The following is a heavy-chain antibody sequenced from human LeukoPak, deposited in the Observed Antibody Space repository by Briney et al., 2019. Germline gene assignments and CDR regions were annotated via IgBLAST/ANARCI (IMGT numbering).Heavy chain of an antibody. J-gene: IGHJ6*02. Sequence: SETLSLTCTVPGGSISSSSYYWGWIRQPPGKGLEWLGSIYYSGSTYYNPSLKSRVTISVDTSKNQFSLKLSSVTAADTAVYYCASQVPAASGAYYYYYGMDVWGQGTTVTVSS. CDR1: GGSISSSSYY. D-gene: IGHD2-2*01. V-gene: IGHV4-39*01. CDR3: ASQVPAASGAYYYYYGMDV. CDR2: IYYSGST.